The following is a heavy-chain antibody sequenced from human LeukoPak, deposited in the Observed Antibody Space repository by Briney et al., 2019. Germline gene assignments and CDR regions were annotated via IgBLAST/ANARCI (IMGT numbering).Heavy chain of an antibody. Sequence: GGSLRLSCAASGFTFSSYGMHWVRQAPGKGLEWVAFIRYDGSNKYYADSVKGRFTIPRDNAKNSLYLQMNSLRAEDTAVYYCARDLYYYDSSGPDDYWGQGTLVTVSS. D-gene: IGHD3-22*01. J-gene: IGHJ4*02. V-gene: IGHV3-30*02. CDR2: IRYDGSNK. CDR1: GFTFSSYG. CDR3: ARDLYYYDSSGPDDY.